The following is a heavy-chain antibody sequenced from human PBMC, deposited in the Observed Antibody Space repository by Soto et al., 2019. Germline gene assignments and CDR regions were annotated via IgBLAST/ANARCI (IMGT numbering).Heavy chain of an antibody. D-gene: IGHD2-15*01. J-gene: IGHJ4*02. V-gene: IGHV3-23*01. CDR3: ANDTPATLSGYSDA. CDR2: ISGSASNN. CDR1: GFTFNNYG. Sequence: GGSLRLSCSASGFTFNNYGMSWVRQAPGKGLEWVSAISGSASNNHSADSVRGRFGISRAKSNNTFTVHMHSLRAKDTAVSYCANDTPATLSGYSDAWGQGILVT.